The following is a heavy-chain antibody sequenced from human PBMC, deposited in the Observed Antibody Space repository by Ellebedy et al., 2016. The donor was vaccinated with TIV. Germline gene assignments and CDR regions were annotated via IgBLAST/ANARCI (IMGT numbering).Heavy chain of an antibody. J-gene: IGHJ4*02. CDR3: TRVLGAYDVSDY. CDR1: GFTFGNYW. Sequence: GESLKISCVASGFTFGNYWMSWVRQAPGKGLEWVANIKQDGSQKYYVDSVMGRFTISRDNAQNSLYLQMNSLRAEDTAVNYCTRVLGAYDVSDYWGQGILVTVSS. D-gene: IGHD5-12*01. CDR2: IKQDGSQK. V-gene: IGHV3-7*01.